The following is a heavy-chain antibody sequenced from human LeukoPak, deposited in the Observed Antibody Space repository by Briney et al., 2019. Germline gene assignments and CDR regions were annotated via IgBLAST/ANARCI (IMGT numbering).Heavy chain of an antibody. V-gene: IGHV4-61*05. CDR2: IYYSGST. Sequence: PSETLSLTCSVSGVSTDNNNIYWGWLRQPPGKGLQWIGYIYYSGSTNYNPSLKSRVIISVDTSKNQFSLKLSSVTAADTAVYYCARVEEGYGSGRRENYYYYYMDVWGKGTTVTVSS. D-gene: IGHD3-10*01. CDR3: ARVEEGYGSGRRENYYYYYMDV. J-gene: IGHJ6*03. CDR1: GVSTDNNNIY.